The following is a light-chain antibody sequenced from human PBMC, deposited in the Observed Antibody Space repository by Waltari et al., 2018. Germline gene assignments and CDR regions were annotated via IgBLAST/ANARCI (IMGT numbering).Light chain of an antibody. CDR2: ATS. CDR1: QSISGY. Sequence: DIQMTQSPSSLSASVGERVTITCRASQSISGYLNWYQQKPGKATKVLIYATSSLQSGVPSRFSGSGSGTDFTLTITSLQPEDFATYDCQQSYRTPPLTFGGGTKVEIK. J-gene: IGKJ4*01. V-gene: IGKV1-39*01. CDR3: QQSYRTPPLT.